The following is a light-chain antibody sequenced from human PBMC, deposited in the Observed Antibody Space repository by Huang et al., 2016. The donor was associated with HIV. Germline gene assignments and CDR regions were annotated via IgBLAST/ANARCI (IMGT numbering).Light chain of an antibody. CDR1: QGISNH. V-gene: IGKV1-27*01. J-gene: IGKJ3*01. CDR2: AAS. Sequence: DIQMTQSPSSLSASVGDRVTISCRASQGISNHVAWYQQRPGKAPKLLIYAASALQSGVPARFSGSGSGTEFTLTISSLQPEYVATYFCQKYNSAPRTFGPGTKVEIK. CDR3: QKYNSAPRT.